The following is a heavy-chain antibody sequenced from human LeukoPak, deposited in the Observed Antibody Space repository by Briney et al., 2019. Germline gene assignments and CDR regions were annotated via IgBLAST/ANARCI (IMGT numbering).Heavy chain of an antibody. CDR1: GGSISSSSYY. V-gene: IGHV4-39*07. Sequence: TSETLSLTCTVSGGSISSSSYYWGWIRQPPGKGLEWIGSMFHSGSTYYNPSLKSRVTISVDASKNQFSLKLTSVTAADTAVYYCARDQRGSNSNYHYYMDVRGEGTTVTVSS. J-gene: IGHJ6*03. D-gene: IGHD3-10*01. CDR3: ARDQRGSNSNYHYYMDV. CDR2: MFHSGST.